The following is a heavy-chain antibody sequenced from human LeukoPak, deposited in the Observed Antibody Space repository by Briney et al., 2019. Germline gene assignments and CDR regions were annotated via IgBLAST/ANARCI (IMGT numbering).Heavy chain of an antibody. CDR1: GGSISSYS. CDR2: IYTSGT. V-gene: IGHV4-4*07. CDR3: ARRAAAGRCFDY. Sequence: SETLSLTCTVSGGSISSYSWSWIRQPAGKGLEWIGRIYTSGTNYNPSLKSRVTMSADTSKNHFSLNLISVTAADTAVYYCARRAAAGRCFDYWGQGTLVTVSS. J-gene: IGHJ4*02. D-gene: IGHD6-13*01.